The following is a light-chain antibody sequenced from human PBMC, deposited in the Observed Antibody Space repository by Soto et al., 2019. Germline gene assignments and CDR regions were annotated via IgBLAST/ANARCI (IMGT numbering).Light chain of an antibody. V-gene: IGLV2-14*01. CDR1: SSDVGGYDY. J-gene: IGLJ1*01. Sequence: QSALTQPASVSVSPGQSITISCTGTSSDVGGYDYVSWYQLHPGKAPKLMVFEVSNRPSGVSYRFSGSKSGNTASLTISGLQAEDEADYFCSSYSISTAYLFGTGTKVT. CDR3: SSYSISTAYL. CDR2: EVS.